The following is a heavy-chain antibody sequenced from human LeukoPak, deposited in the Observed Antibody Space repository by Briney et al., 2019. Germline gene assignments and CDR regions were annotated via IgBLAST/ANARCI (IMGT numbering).Heavy chain of an antibody. J-gene: IGHJ4*02. CDR3: ARDPVRGEPKLADILTHSG. Sequence: PSQTLSLTCTVSGGSISSGDYYWSWIRQPPGKGLEWIGYIYYSGSTYYNPSLKSRVTISVDTSKNQFSLKLSSVTAADTAVYYCARDPVRGEPKLADILTHSGWGQGTLVTVSS. CDR1: GGSISSGDYY. CDR2: IYYSGST. V-gene: IGHV4-30-4*01. D-gene: IGHD3-9*01.